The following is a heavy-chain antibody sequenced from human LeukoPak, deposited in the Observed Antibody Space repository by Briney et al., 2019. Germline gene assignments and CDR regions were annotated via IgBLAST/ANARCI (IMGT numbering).Heavy chain of an antibody. CDR3: ARHSLAVAGMIDY. J-gene: IGHJ4*02. Sequence: GESLKISCKGSGYSFTSYWIGWVRQLPGKGLEWMGIIYPGDSDTRYSPSFQGQVTISADKSISTAYLQWSSLKASDTTMYYCARHSLAVAGMIDYWGQGTLVTVSS. D-gene: IGHD6-19*01. V-gene: IGHV5-51*01. CDR2: IYPGDSDT. CDR1: GYSFTSYW.